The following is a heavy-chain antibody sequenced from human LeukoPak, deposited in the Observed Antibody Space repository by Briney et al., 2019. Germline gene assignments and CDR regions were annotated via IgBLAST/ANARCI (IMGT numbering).Heavy chain of an antibody. Sequence: GESLQISCKASGYNFPKSWIGWVRQMPGKGLEWMGSIYRDESDTRYSPSFQGQVTISADKSNTTAYLQWSSLTASDTAIYYCARNSNSTSGTYALDYWGQGTLVGVSS. CDR3: ARNSNSTSGTYALDY. D-gene: IGHD3-10*01. J-gene: IGHJ4*02. V-gene: IGHV5-51*01. CDR1: GYNFPKSW. CDR2: IYRDESDT.